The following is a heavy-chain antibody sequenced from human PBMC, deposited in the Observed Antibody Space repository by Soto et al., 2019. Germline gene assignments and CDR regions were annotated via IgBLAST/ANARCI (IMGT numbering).Heavy chain of an antibody. Sequence: SETLSLTCAVSGGSISSSNWWSWVRQPPGKGLEWIGEIYHSGSTNYNPSLKSRVTISVDKSKNQLSLKLSSVTAADTAVYYCARGSGAAAGHPYYYGMDVWGQGTTVTVSS. J-gene: IGHJ6*02. CDR2: IYHSGST. CDR1: GGSISSSNW. V-gene: IGHV4-4*02. CDR3: ARGSGAAAGHPYYYGMDV. D-gene: IGHD6-13*01.